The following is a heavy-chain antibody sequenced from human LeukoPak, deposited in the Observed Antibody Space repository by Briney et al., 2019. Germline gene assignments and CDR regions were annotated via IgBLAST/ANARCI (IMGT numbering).Heavy chain of an antibody. CDR1: GESFSGYY. D-gene: IGHD6-6*01. V-gene: IGHV4-34*01. CDR3: ARCALYSSSSFDY. Sequence: SETLSLTCAVYGESFSGYYWSWIRQPPGKGLEWIGEINHSGSTNYNPSLKSRVTISVDTSKNQFSLKLSSVTAADTAVYYCARCALYSSSSFDYWGQGTLVTVSS. J-gene: IGHJ4*02. CDR2: INHSGST.